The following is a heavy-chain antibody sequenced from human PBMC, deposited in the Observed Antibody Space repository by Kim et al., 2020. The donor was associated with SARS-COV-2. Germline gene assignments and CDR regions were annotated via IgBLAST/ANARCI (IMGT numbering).Heavy chain of an antibody. CDR3: ARRPIIAAAGIDLQH. D-gene: IGHD6-13*01. J-gene: IGHJ1*01. V-gene: IGHV4-39*01. Sequence: PSRERRATISVDTSNNQFSLKLSSVTAADTAVYYCARRPIIAAAGIDLQHWGQGTLVTVSS.